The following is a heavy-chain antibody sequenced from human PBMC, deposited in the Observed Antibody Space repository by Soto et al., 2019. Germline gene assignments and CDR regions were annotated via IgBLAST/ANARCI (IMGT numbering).Heavy chain of an antibody. J-gene: IGHJ4*02. CDR2: IYWDDDK. CDR3: AHMQGGYSLIDY. CDR1: GFSLSTSGVG. Sequence: QITLKESGPTLVKPTQTLTLTCTFSGFSLSTSGVGVGWIRQPPGKALEWLALIYWDDDKRYSPSLKSRLTITKDTSNNRVVLKMTNMDPVDTATYYCAHMQGGYSLIDYWGQGTLVTVSS. V-gene: IGHV2-5*02. D-gene: IGHD2-15*01.